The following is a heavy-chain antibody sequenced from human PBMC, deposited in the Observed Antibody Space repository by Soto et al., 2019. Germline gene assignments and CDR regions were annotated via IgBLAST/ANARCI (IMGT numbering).Heavy chain of an antibody. J-gene: IGHJ4*02. Sequence: QVQLVQSGAEVRKPGASVKVSCKASGFPFTSLGINWVRQAPGQGLEWVGYMTPSGYIGFAQKFRGRVSMTRDASTSTVSMELSSLRSDDTAVYYCARYQEAAAFNDWGQGTLVTVSS. V-gene: IGHV1-8*01. CDR3: ARYQEAAAFND. CDR1: GFPFTSLG. CDR2: MTPSGYI. D-gene: IGHD6-25*01.